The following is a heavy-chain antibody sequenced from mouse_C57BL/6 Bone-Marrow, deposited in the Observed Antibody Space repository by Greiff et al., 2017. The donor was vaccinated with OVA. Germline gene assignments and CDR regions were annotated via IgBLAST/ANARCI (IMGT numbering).Heavy chain of an antibody. Sequence: VKVVESGAELVKPGASVKISCKASGYAFSSYWMNWVKQRPGKGLEWIGQIYPGDGDTNYNGKFKGKATLTADKSSSTAYMQLSSLTSEDSAVYFCASDGLRWWYFDVWGTGTTVTVSS. CDR1: GYAFSSYW. V-gene: IGHV1-80*01. D-gene: IGHD1-1*01. CDR3: ASDGLRWWYFDV. J-gene: IGHJ1*03. CDR2: IYPGDGDT.